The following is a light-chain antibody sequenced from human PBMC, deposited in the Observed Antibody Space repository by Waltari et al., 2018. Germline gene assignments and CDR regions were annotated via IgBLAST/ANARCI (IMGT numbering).Light chain of an antibody. CDR2: WAS. CDR3: QQYYSNLVT. Sequence: DIVMTQSPDSLAVSLGERDTLKCNSSQSIFYTSNNKNYLAWSQQKPGQPPKLLIYWASTRESGVPDRFSGSGSGTDFTLTISSLQAEDVAVYSCQQYYSNLVTFGGGTKVEIK. J-gene: IGKJ4*01. CDR1: QSIFYTSNNKNY. V-gene: IGKV4-1*01.